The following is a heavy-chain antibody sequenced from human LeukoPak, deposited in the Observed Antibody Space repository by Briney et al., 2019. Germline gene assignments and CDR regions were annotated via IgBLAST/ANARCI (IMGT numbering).Heavy chain of an antibody. V-gene: IGHV1-2*02. D-gene: IGHD3-9*01. CDR2: INPNIGST. J-gene: IGHJ4*02. CDR1: GYTFTGYY. CDR3: ARDRVLRYFDWTQIDY. Sequence: WASVKVSCKASGYTFTGYYMNWVRQAPGQGLEWMGWINPNIGSTNYAQRFQGRVTMTRDTSISTAYMELSRLRSDDTAVYYCARDRVLRYFDWTQIDYWGQGTLVTVSS.